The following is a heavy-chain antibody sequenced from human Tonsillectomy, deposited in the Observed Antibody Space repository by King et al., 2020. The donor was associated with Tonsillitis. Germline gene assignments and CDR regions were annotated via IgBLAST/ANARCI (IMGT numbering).Heavy chain of an antibody. Sequence: QLVQSGAEVKKRGESLRISCQGSGYIFTSNWINWVRQMPGKGLEWMGRIDPSDSYTNYSPSFQGHVTISADKSISTAYLQWSSLKASDTAVYYCGRQDCSSTSCYAGSTFEIWGQGTMVTVSS. D-gene: IGHD2-2*01. CDR3: GRQDCSSTSCYAGSTFEI. V-gene: IGHV5-10-1*03. J-gene: IGHJ3*02. CDR2: IDPSDSYT. CDR1: GYIFTSNW.